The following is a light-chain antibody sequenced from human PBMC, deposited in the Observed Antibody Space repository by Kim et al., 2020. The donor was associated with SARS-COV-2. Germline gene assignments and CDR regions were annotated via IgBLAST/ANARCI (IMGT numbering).Light chain of an antibody. V-gene: IGLV10-54*01. Sequence: QPATLSCTVMSKGVCKEGATWLHPHQGHAPILLSSRNNDRPSGISERFSASRSGDTAALTIAGVEHEDEADYYCSAWDSSLSAWVVAGGAQLTVL. CDR1: SKGVCKEG. CDR3: SAWDSSLSAWV. CDR2: RNN. J-gene: IGLJ3*02.